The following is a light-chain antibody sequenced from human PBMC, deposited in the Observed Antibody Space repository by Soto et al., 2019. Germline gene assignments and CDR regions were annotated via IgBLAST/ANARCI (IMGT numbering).Light chain of an antibody. J-gene: IGLJ2*01. CDR2: ENN. CDR1: IGSIATNF. V-gene: IGLV6-57*01. CDR3: QSFDTGVV. Sequence: NFMLTQPHSVSASPGKTVTLSCTRSIGSIATNFVQWYQQRPGSSPTAVIYENNRRPSGVPDRFSGSIDSSSNSASLTISGLTIEDEANYFCQSFDTGVVFGGGTKLTVL.